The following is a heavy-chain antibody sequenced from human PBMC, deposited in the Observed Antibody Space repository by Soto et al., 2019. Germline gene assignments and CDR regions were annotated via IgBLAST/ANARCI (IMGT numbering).Heavy chain of an antibody. CDR2: ISGYNGDT. D-gene: IGHD2-8*01. CDR3: AKNGQPPYYYYGLDV. Sequence: QGQLVQSGGVVKKPGASVKVSCKASGYTFSRYGISWVRQAPGQGLEWMGWISGYNGDTNYAQKFQGRVTMTIDTSTTTAYMELRGLTSDDTAIYYCAKNGQPPYYYYGLDVWGQGTTVTVSS. CDR1: GYTFSRYG. V-gene: IGHV1-18*01. J-gene: IGHJ6*02.